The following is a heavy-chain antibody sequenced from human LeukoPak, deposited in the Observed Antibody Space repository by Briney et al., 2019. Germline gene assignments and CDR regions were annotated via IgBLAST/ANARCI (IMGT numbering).Heavy chain of an antibody. Sequence: GGSLRLSCAASGFTFGSYSMGWVRQAPGKGLEWVSAISGSGGSTYYADSVKGRFTISRDNSKNTLYLQMNSLRAEDTAVYYCAKDVTTDSYYYYGMDVWGQGTTVTVSS. CDR2: ISGSGGST. CDR1: GFTFGSYS. D-gene: IGHD4-4*01. CDR3: AKDVTTDSYYYYGMDV. J-gene: IGHJ6*02. V-gene: IGHV3-23*01.